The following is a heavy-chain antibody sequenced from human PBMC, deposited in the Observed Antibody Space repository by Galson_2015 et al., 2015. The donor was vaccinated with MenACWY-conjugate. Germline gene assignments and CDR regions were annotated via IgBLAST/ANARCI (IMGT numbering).Heavy chain of an antibody. J-gene: IGHJ4*02. V-gene: IGHV3-21*01. CDR2: ITSGGDYI. CDR1: GFTFNTYP. Sequence: SLSLSCAASGFTFNTYPMNWVRQAPGEGPEWVSSITSGGDYIYYADSVKGRFTVARDNAENSLYLQMNSLRPEDTAVYYCGREDFSWAYCLDYWGQGTLVTVSS. CDR3: GREDFSWAYCLDY. D-gene: IGHD2-8*02.